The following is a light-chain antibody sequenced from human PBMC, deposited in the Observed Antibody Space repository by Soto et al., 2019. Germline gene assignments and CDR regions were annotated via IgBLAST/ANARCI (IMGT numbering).Light chain of an antibody. CDR3: SSFAGNNNLV. V-gene: IGLV2-8*01. J-gene: IGLJ2*01. Sequence: QSVLTLPPSASGSPGQSVTISCTGTSSDVGGYNYVSWYQQHPGKAPKLMISEVSKRPSGVPDRFSGSKSGNTASLTVSGLQAEDDADYYCSSFAGNNNLVFGAGTKLTVL. CDR1: SSDVGGYNY. CDR2: EVS.